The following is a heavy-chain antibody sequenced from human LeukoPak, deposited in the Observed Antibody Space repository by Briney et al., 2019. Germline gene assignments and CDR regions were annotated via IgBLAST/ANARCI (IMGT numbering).Heavy chain of an antibody. V-gene: IGHV4-61*08. D-gene: IGHD6-13*01. CDR3: ARGPIAAAGTAFDP. J-gene: IGHJ5*02. CDR2: IYYSGST. CDR1: GGSISSGDYY. Sequence: SQTLSLTCTVSGGSISSGDYYWSWIRQPPGKGLEWIGCIYYSGSTNYNPSLKSRVTISVDTSKNQFSLKLSSVTAADTAVYYCARGPIAAAGTAFDPWGQGTLVTVSS.